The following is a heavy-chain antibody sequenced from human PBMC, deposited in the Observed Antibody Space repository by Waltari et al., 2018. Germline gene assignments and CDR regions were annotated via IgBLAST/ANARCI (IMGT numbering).Heavy chain of an antibody. J-gene: IGHJ4*02. V-gene: IGHV4-4*07. CDR2: IYTSGST. Sequence: QVQLQESGPGLVKPSETLSITCTVSGGSISSYYWSWIRQPAGKGLEWIGRIYTSGSTNYNPSLKSRVTISVDKSKNQFSLKLSSVTAADTAVYYCAREGESTYYYDSSGYYDYWGQGTLVTVSS. CDR3: AREGESTYYYDSSGYYDY. D-gene: IGHD3-22*01. CDR1: GGSISSYY.